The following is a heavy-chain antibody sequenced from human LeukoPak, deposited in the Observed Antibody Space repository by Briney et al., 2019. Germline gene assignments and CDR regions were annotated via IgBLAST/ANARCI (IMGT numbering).Heavy chain of an antibody. CDR3: ARDYDSSGYYWVRFDY. CDR1: GYTFTSYG. V-gene: IGHV1-2*02. J-gene: IGHJ4*02. CDR2: INPNSGGT. D-gene: IGHD3-22*01. Sequence: GASVKVSCKASGYTFTSYGISWVRQAPGQGLEWMGWINPNSGGTNYAQKFQGRVTMTRDTSISTAYMELSRLRSDDTAVYYCARDYDSSGYYWVRFDYWGQGTLVTVSS.